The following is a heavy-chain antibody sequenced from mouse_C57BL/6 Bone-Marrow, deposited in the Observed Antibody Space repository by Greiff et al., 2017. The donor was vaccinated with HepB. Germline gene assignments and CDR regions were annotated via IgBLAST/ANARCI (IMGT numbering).Heavy chain of an antibody. Sequence: EVQVVESGGGLVKPGGSLKLSCAASGFTFSDYGMHWVRQAPEKGLEWVAYISSGSSTIYYADTVKGRFPISRDNAKNTLFLQMTSLRSEDTAMYYCARGYYYGSSYWGQGTTLTVSS. CDR2: ISSGSSTI. V-gene: IGHV5-17*01. CDR3: ARGYYYGSSY. J-gene: IGHJ2*01. CDR1: GFTFSDYG. D-gene: IGHD1-1*01.